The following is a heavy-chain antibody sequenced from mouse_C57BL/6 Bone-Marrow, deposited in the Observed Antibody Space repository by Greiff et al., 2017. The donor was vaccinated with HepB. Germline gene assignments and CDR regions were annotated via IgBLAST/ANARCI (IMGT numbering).Heavy chain of an antibody. J-gene: IGHJ3*01. CDR2: ISSGGSYT. Sequence: DVHLVESGGDLVKPGGSLKLSCAASGFTFSSYGMSWVRQTPDKRLEWVATISSGGSYTYYPDSVKGRFTISRDNAKNTLYLQMSSLKSEDTAMYYCARRGGWLLSWFAYWGQGTLVTVSA. D-gene: IGHD2-3*01. CDR1: GFTFSSYG. V-gene: IGHV5-6*02. CDR3: ARRGGWLLSWFAY.